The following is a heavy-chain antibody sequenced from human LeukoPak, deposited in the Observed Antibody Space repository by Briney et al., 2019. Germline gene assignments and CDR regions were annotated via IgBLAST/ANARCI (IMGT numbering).Heavy chain of an antibody. D-gene: IGHD6-19*01. CDR2: IWYDGSNK. V-gene: IGHV3-33*01. CDR3: AREGYSSGWYMFYGMDV. Sequence: GGSLSLSCAASGFTFSSYGMHWVRQAPGKGLEWVAVIWYDGSNKYYADSVKGRFTISRDNSKNTLYLQMNSLRAEDTAVYYCAREGYSSGWYMFYGMDVWGQGTTVTVSS. J-gene: IGHJ6*02. CDR1: GFTFSSYG.